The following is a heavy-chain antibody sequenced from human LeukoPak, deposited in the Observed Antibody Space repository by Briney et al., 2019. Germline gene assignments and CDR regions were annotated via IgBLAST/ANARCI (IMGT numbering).Heavy chain of an antibody. CDR1: GFTFSSYG. J-gene: IGHJ4*02. D-gene: IGHD6-19*01. CDR2: ISYDGSNK. Sequence: GGSLRLSCAASGFTFSSYGMHWVRQAPGKGLEWVAVISYDGSNKYYADSVKGRFTISRDNSKNTLYLQMNSLRAEDTAVYYCARGGAKYGSGWYGGFYSDYWGQGTLVTVSS. V-gene: IGHV3-30*03. CDR3: ARGGAKYGSGWYGGFYSDY.